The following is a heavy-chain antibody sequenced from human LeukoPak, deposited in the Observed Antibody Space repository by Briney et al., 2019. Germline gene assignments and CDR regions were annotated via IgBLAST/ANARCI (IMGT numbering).Heavy chain of an antibody. Sequence: GGSLRLSCSASGFAFSYFAMHWVRQAPGKGLVYVSAITDNGGGTYYAESVKGRFTISRDNSKNTLYLQMSTLRGEDTAVYYCVRDTYGIDVWGQGTTVTVSS. CDR3: VRDTYGIDV. V-gene: IGHV3-64D*06. CDR2: ITDNGGGT. J-gene: IGHJ6*02. CDR1: GFAFSYFA.